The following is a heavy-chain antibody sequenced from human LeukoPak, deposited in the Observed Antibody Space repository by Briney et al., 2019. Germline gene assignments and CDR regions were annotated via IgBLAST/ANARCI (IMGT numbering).Heavy chain of an antibody. CDR2: INPGNGDT. J-gene: IGHJ4*02. V-gene: IGHV1-3*01. Sequence: ASVKVSCKASGYTFTNHAMHWVRRAPGQGLEWMGWINPGNGDTEYSQKFQGRVIIARDTSASTVYLELSSLRFEDTAIYYCARDRGGTGDSDSWGQGSLVTVSS. D-gene: IGHD3-10*01. CDR3: ARDRGGTGDSDS. CDR1: GYTFTNHA.